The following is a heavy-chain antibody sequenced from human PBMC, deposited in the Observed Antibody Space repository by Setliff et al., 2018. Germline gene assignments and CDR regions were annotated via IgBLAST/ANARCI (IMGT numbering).Heavy chain of an antibody. D-gene: IGHD3-10*01. J-gene: IGHJ4*02. V-gene: IGHV3-21*01. CDR2: ISSSSTYI. CDR1: GFTFSSYW. CDR3: GPGGKGLLEN. Sequence: PWGSLRLSCAASGFTFSSYWMSWVRQAPGKGLEWVSSISSSSTYIFYADSVSGRFTVSRDNVKNSLYLQMTSLTAEDTAIYYCGPGGKGLLENWGQGTLVTVSS.